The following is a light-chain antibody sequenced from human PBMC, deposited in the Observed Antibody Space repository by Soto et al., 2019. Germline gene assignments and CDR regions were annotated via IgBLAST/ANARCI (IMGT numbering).Light chain of an antibody. CDR1: QAIRND. CDR2: ATS. CDR3: LQHNTYPRT. J-gene: IGKJ1*01. V-gene: IGKV1-17*01. Sequence: DIQMTQSPSSLSASVGDRVTITCRASQAIRNDLGWYQQKPAKAPKRLIYATSSVQSGVPSRFSGSGSGTEFTLTISSLQPEDSATYYCLQHNTYPRTFGQGTKVDIK.